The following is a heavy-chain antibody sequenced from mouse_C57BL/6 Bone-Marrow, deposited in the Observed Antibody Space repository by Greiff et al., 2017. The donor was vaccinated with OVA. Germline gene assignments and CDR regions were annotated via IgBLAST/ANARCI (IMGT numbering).Heavy chain of an antibody. CDR3: ARNRFGYDFDY. CDR1: GYTFTSYW. D-gene: IGHD2-2*01. V-gene: IGHV1-55*01. CDR2: IYPGSGST. Sequence: QVQLQQPGAELVKPGASVKMSCKASGYTFTSYWITWVKQRPGQGLEWIGDIYPGSGSTNYNEKFKSKATLTVDTSSSTAYLQLSSLTSEDTAVYYCARNRFGYDFDYWGQGTTLTVSS. J-gene: IGHJ2*01.